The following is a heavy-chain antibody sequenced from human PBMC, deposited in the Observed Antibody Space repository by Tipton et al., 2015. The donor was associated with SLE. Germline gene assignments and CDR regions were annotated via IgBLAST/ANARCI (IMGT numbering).Heavy chain of an antibody. Sequence: SLRLSCAASGFTFSSYCMNWVRQAPGKGLEWVSYISSSSSRIYYADSVKGRFTISRDNAKNSLDLQMNNLRAEDTAVYYCARPVVGATGYFDSWGQGTLVTVSS. CDR2: ISSSSSRI. CDR3: ARPVVGATGYFDS. J-gene: IGHJ4*02. V-gene: IGHV3-48*01. CDR1: GFTFSSYC. D-gene: IGHD1-26*01.